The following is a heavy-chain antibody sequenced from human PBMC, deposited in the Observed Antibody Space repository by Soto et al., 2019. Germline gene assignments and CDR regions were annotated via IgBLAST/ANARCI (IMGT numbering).Heavy chain of an antibody. Sequence: GGSLRLSCAASGFTFSDYYMSWIRQAPGKGLEWVSYISSSSSYTNYADSVKGRLTISRDNAKNSLFLQMNSLRAEDTAVYYCSGSGDYDILTCYGYWGQGTLVTVSS. CDR3: SGSGDYDILTCYGY. D-gene: IGHD3-9*01. V-gene: IGHV3-11*06. CDR1: GFTFSDYY. J-gene: IGHJ4*02. CDR2: ISSSSSYT.